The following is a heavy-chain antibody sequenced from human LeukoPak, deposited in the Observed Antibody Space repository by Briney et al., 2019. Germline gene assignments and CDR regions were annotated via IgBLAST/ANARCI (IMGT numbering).Heavy chain of an antibody. V-gene: IGHV3-30*02. CDR2: IRHDGSNK. J-gene: IGHJ4*02. Sequence: GGSLRLSCAASGFTFSSYGMHWVRQAPGKGLEWVAFIRHDGSNKYYADSVKGRFTISRDNSKNTLYLQMNSLSTEDTAVYYLAKDQFSTEWLRGVDYWGQGTLVTVSS. D-gene: IGHD3-3*01. CDR1: GFTFSSYG. CDR3: AKDQFSTEWLRGVDY.